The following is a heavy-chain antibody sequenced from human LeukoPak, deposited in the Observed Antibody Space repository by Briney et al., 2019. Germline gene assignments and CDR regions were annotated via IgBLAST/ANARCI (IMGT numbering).Heavy chain of an antibody. CDR2: IWYDGSNK. D-gene: IGHD5-18*01. Sequence: GRSLRLSCAASGFTFSSYGMHWVRQAPGKGLEWVAVIWYDGSNKYYADSVKGRFTISRDNSKNTLYLQMNSLRAEDTAVYYCAKSDRDTAMADWGQGTLVTVSS. CDR1: GFTFSSYG. CDR3: AKSDRDTAMAD. V-gene: IGHV3-33*06. J-gene: IGHJ4*02.